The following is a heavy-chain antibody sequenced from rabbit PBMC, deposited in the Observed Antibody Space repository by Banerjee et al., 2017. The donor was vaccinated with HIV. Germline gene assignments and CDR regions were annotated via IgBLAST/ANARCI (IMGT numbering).Heavy chain of an antibody. D-gene: IGHD1-1*01. CDR1: GIDFSMPYY. CDR2: INIGSGST. J-gene: IGHJ4*01. Sequence: QQHLEESGGGLVQPGGTLTLTCKSTGIDFSMPYYMCWVRQAPGKGLEWIGRINIGSGSTYYANWAKGRFTISKTSSTTVTLQMTSLTAADTATYFCARGWNSGFNLWGPGTLVTVS. V-gene: IGHV1S45*01. CDR3: ARGWNSGFNL.